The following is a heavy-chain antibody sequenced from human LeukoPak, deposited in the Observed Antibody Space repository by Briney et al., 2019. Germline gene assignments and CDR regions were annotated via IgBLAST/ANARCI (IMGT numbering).Heavy chain of an antibody. D-gene: IGHD3-22*01. J-gene: IGHJ4*02. V-gene: IGHV4-59*08. CDR1: GGSISSYY. CDR2: IYYSGST. CDR3: ARAPRYYDSSGG. Sequence: SETLSLTCTVSGGSISSYYWSWIRQPPGKGLEWIGYIYYSGSTNYNPSLKSRVTISVDTSKNQFSLELSSVTAADTAVYYCARAPRYYDSSGGWGQGTLVTVSS.